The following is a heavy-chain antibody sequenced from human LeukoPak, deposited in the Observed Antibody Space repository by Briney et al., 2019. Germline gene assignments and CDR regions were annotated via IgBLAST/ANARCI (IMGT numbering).Heavy chain of an antibody. Sequence: SETLSLTCTVSGGSISSYYWSWIRQPAGKGLEWIGRIYTSGSTNYNPSLKSRVTMSVDTSKNQFSLKLSSVTAADTAVYYCARDRPSMVRGVTTGYMDVWGKGTTVTISS. J-gene: IGHJ6*03. V-gene: IGHV4-4*07. D-gene: IGHD3-10*01. CDR2: IYTSGST. CDR3: ARDRPSMVRGVTTGYMDV. CDR1: GGSISSYY.